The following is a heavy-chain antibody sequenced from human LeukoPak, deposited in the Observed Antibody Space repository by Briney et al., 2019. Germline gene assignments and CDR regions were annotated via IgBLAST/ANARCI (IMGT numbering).Heavy chain of an antibody. J-gene: IGHJ3*02. D-gene: IGHD2-21*01. CDR1: GFPLSRYS. CDR3: ARNIPARPFDAFDI. Sequence: GGSLRLSCAASGFPLSRYSMNWVRQAPGRGLEWVSVIYRGGSTYYADSVKGRFTISRDNSKNTLYLQVNNLRAADTAVYYCARNIPARPFDAFDIWGQGTMVTVSS. CDR2: IYRGGST. V-gene: IGHV3-53*01.